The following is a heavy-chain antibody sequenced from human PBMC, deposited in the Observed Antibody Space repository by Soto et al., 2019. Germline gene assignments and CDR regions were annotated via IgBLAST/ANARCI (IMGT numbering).Heavy chain of an antibody. J-gene: IGHJ5*02. D-gene: IGHD2-15*01. CDR3: AKGDNLGPKTGYSFDP. Sequence: SPTLSLPCALSGDSVSSNTASCNWIRQSPSRGLEWLGRKYFSYKWYNDYAVTGKSRIIINPDTSNNQFSLQLNSVTPEDTAVYFCAKGDNLGPKTGYSFDPWGQGIMVTVSS. CDR1: GDSVSSNTAS. CDR2: KYFSYKWYN. V-gene: IGHV6-1*01.